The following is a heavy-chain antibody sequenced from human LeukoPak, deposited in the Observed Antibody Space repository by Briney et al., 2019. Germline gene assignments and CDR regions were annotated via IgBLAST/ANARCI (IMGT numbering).Heavy chain of an antibody. CDR1: GYTFTGYY. D-gene: IGHD6-13*01. J-gene: IGHJ6*02. V-gene: IGHV1-2*02. CDR2: INPNSGGT. CDR3: ARDSSSWYYYYYGMDV. Sequence: ASVKVSCKASGYTFTGYYMHWVRQAPGQGLEWMGWINPNSGGTNYAQKFQGRVTMTSDTSISTAYMELSRLRSDDTAVYYCARDSSSWYYYYYGMDVWGQGTTVTVSS.